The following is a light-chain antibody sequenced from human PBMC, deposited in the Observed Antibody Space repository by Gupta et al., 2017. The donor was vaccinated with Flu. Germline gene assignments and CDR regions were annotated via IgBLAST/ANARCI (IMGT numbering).Light chain of an antibody. Sequence: EIVLTQSPGTLSLSPGERATLSCRASQSVSSSYLAWYQQKPGQAPRLLIYGASSRATGIPDRFSGSGSGTDFTLTISRLEPEDFAVYYCQHGGTFGQGTKVEIK. J-gene: IGKJ1*01. CDR3: QHGGT. CDR1: QSVSSSY. CDR2: GAS. V-gene: IGKV3-20*01.